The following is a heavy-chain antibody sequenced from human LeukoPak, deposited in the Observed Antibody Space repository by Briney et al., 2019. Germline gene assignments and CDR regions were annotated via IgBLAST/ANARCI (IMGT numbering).Heavy chain of an antibody. CDR3: ARENRHWFDP. CDR2: ISPYNGNT. V-gene: IGHV1-18*01. J-gene: IGHJ5*02. CDR1: GYTFTTYG. Sequence: ASVKVSCKSSGYTFTTYGISWMRQAPGQGLGWMGWISPYNGNTKYAQKLQGRVTMTRDTSISTAYMELSRLRSDDTAVYYCARENRHWFDPWGQGTLVTVSS.